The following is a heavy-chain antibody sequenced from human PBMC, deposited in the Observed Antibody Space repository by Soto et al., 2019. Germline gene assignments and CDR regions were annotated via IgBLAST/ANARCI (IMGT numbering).Heavy chain of an antibody. V-gene: IGHV1-46*01. CDR2: VNPSGGHT. J-gene: IGHJ4*02. D-gene: IGHD2-21*02. CDR1: GDTFTDYY. Sequence: QVQLMQSGAEVKKPGASVKVSCKASGDTFTDYYIHWVRQAPGQGLEWMGTVNPSGGHTTYAQHFLGRVTMTRETSTSTLYLGPASLTSDDTAIYYCARGGHVVVVTAALDYGGQGTLVTVSS. CDR3: ARGGHVVVVTAALDY.